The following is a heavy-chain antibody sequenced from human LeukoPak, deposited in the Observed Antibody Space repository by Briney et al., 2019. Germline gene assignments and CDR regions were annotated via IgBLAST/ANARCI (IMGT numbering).Heavy chain of an antibody. Sequence: AETVSLTCTVSGGSFSSSIYYWGWIRQPPGKGLEWIGRIYYSGSTYYNPSLKSRVTISVDTSKNQFSLKLSSVTAADTAVYYCARQDLRYFDSGGDFDYWGQGTLVTVSS. CDR2: IYYSGST. V-gene: IGHV4-39*01. CDR3: ARQDLRYFDSGGDFDY. CDR1: GGSFSSSIYY. J-gene: IGHJ4*02. D-gene: IGHD3-22*01.